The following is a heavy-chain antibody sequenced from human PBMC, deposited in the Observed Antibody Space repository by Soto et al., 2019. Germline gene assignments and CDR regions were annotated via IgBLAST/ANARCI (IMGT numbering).Heavy chain of an antibody. CDR2: IYSGGST. CDR1: GFTVSSNY. CDR3: ARDMVNYYGSGSYSL. Sequence: GGSLRLSCAASGFTVSSNYMSWVRQAPGKGLEWVSVIYSGGSTYYADSVKGRFTISRDNSKNTLYLQMNSLRAEDTAVYYCARDMVNYYGSGSYSLWGQGTLVTVSS. V-gene: IGHV3-53*01. J-gene: IGHJ4*02. D-gene: IGHD3-10*01.